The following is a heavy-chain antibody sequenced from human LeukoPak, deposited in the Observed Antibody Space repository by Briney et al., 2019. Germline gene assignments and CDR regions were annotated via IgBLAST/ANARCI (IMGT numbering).Heavy chain of an antibody. CDR2: IWYDGSNK. CDR3: ARGYSYGYANVDY. D-gene: IGHD5-18*01. CDR1: GFTFSSYG. V-gene: IGHV3-33*01. J-gene: IGHJ4*02. Sequence: GGSLRLSCAASGFTFSSYGMHWVRQAPGKGLEWVAVIWYDGSNKFYADSVKGRFTISRDNSKNTLYLQMNSLRAEDTAVYYCARGYSYGYANVDYWGQGTLVTVSS.